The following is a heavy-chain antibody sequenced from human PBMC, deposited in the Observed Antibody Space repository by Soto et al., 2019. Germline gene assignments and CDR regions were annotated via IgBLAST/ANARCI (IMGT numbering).Heavy chain of an antibody. D-gene: IGHD2-2*02. CDR1: GYTFTSYD. CDR2: MNPNSGNT. J-gene: IGHJ6*02. CDR3: ARGHPSYCSSTSCYTGYYYYGMDA. V-gene: IGHV1-8*01. Sequence: ASVKVSCKASGYTFTSYDINWVRQATGQGLEWMGWMNPNSGNTGYAQKFQGRVTMTRNTSISTAYMELSSLRSEDTAVYYCARGHPSYCSSTSCYTGYYYYGMDAWGQGTTVTVSS.